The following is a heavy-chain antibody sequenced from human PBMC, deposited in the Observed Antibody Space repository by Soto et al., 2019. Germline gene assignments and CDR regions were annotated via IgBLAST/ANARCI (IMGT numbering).Heavy chain of an antibody. V-gene: IGHV3-33*01. CDR1: GFTFSSYG. CDR2: IWYDGSNK. Sequence: PGGSLRLSCAASGFTFSSYGMHWVRQAPGKGLEWVAVIWYDGSNKYYADSVKGRFTISRDNSKNTLYLQMNSLRAEDTAVYYCARDQVTSCYFSQRCYYYGMDVWGQGTTVTVSS. J-gene: IGHJ6*02. CDR3: ARDQVTSCYFSQRCYYYGMDV. D-gene: IGHD2-2*01.